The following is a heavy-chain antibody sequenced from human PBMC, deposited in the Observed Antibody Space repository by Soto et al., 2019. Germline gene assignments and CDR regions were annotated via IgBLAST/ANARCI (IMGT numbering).Heavy chain of an antibody. D-gene: IGHD5-18*01. CDR3: ARDRPSYGPQTPFDY. Sequence: HPGGSLRLSCAASGFTFSSYGMHWVRQAPGKGLEWVAVIWYDGSNKYYADSVKGRFTISRDNSKNTLYLQMNSLRAEDTAVYYYARDRPSYGPQTPFDYWGQGTLVTVSS. CDR2: IWYDGSNK. CDR1: GFTFSSYG. J-gene: IGHJ4*02. V-gene: IGHV3-33*01.